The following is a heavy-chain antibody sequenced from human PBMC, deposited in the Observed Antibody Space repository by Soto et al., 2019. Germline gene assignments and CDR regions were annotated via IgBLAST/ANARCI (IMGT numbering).Heavy chain of an antibody. CDR2: ISYDGSNK. J-gene: IGHJ6*02. Sequence: GGSLRLSCAASGFTFSSYGMHWVRQAPGKGLEWVAVISYDGSNKYYADSVKGRFTISRDNSKNTLYLQMNSLRAEDTAVYYCAKDLGALWPRRYYYYYVMYVWGQGTSVTGS. V-gene: IGHV3-30*18. CDR1: GFTFSSYG. CDR3: AKDLGALWPRRYYYYYVMYV. D-gene: IGHD3-10*01.